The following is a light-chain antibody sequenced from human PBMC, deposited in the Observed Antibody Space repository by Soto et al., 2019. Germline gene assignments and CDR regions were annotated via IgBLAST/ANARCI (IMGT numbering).Light chain of an antibody. CDR3: CSYAGSYTFLVV. CDR2: DVS. J-gene: IGLJ2*01. V-gene: IGLV2-11*01. CDR1: SSDVGGYNY. Sequence: SVLTQPRSVSGSPGQSVTISCTGTSSDVGGYNYVSWYQQHPGKAPKLMIYDVSKRPSGVPDRFSGSKSGNTASLTISGLQAEDEADYYCCSYAGSYTFLVVFGGGTKVTVL.